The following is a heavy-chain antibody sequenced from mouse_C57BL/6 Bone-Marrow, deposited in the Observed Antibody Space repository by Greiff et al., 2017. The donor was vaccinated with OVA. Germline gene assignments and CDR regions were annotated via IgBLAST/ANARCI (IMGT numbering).Heavy chain of an antibody. Sequence: QVQLQQPGAELVKPGASVKMSCKASGYTFTSYWITWVKQRPGQGLEWIGDIYPGSGSTNYNEKFKSKATLTVDTSSSTAYMQLSSLTSEDSAVYYCASIDGYYSYAMDYWCQGTSVTVSS. D-gene: IGHD2-3*01. CDR3: ASIDGYYSYAMDY. CDR2: IYPGSGST. CDR1: GYTFTSYW. J-gene: IGHJ4*01. V-gene: IGHV1-55*01.